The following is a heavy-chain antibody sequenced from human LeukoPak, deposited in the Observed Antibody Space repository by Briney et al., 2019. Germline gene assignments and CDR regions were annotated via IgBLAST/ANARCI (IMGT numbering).Heavy chain of an antibody. Sequence: GGSLRLSCEASGFSFSSYSMNWVRQAPGKGLEWVSYISSSSNTIYYGDSVKGRFTISRDNAKNSLYLQMNSLRAEDTAVYYCAKGRVGATPLDYWGQGTLVTVSS. D-gene: IGHD1-26*01. CDR1: GFSFSSYS. CDR2: ISSSSNTI. CDR3: AKGRVGATPLDY. V-gene: IGHV3-48*01. J-gene: IGHJ4*02.